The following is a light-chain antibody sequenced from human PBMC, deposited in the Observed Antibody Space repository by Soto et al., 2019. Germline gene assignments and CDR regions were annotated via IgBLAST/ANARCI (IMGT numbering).Light chain of an antibody. J-gene: IGKJ2*01. Sequence: EIVLTQSPATLSLSPGERATLSCRASQSVSSYLAWYQQKPGQAPRLLIYDASNMATGIPARFSGSGSGTDFTLTISSLEPEDFAVYYCQQRSNWPRTFGQGTELEIK. CDR3: QQRSNWPRT. CDR2: DAS. V-gene: IGKV3-11*01. CDR1: QSVSSY.